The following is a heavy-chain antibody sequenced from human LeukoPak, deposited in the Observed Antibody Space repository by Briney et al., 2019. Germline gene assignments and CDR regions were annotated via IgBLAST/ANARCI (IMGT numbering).Heavy chain of an antibody. CDR1: GGSISSSSYY. V-gene: IGHV4-39*07. CDR2: IYYSGST. Sequence: SETLSLTCTVSGGSISSSSYYWGWIRQPPGKGLEWIGSIYYSGSTYYNPSLKSRVTISVDTSKNQFSLKLSSVTAADTAVYYCARGLPAAVYYYYYMDVWGKGTTVTVSS. J-gene: IGHJ6*03. CDR3: ARGLPAAVYYYYYMDV. D-gene: IGHD2-2*01.